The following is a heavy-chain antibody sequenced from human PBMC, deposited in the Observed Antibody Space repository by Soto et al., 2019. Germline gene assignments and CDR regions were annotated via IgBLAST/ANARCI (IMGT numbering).Heavy chain of an antibody. J-gene: IGHJ6*02. V-gene: IGHV4-4*07. CDR3: ASGRLVSRYYGLDV. D-gene: IGHD6-6*01. Sequence: SETLSLSCTVSGGSMNDYYWSWIRQPAGKGLEWIGRIFTSGNTNYNPSLRSRLTMSVDTSTNQVSLRLTSVTAADTAVYYCASGRLVSRYYGLDVWGQGTTVTVSS. CDR2: IFTSGNT. CDR1: GGSMNDYY.